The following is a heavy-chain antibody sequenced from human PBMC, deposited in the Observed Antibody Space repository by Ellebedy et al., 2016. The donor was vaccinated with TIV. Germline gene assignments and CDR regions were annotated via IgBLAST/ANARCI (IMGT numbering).Heavy chain of an antibody. CDR3: AGSWGWRHEY. CDR2: IKQDASET. V-gene: IGHV3-7*01. Sequence: GGSLRLSXRGSGFSFSDFWMNWVRQAPGKGLEWVGNIKQDASETLYVDSVKGRFTISRDNARNSLYLQINDLRAEDTAVYYCAGSWGWRHEYWGQGTLVTVSS. J-gene: IGHJ4*02. D-gene: IGHD1-26*01. CDR1: GFSFSDFW.